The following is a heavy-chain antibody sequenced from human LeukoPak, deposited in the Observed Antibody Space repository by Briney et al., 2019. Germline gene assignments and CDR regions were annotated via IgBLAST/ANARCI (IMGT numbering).Heavy chain of an antibody. J-gene: IGHJ4*02. V-gene: IGHV3-30*04. CDR3: ARDLYGSSGWYNVLDY. CDR2: ISYDGSNK. Sequence: GRSLRLSYAASGFTFSSYAMHWVSQAPGKGLEWVAVISYDGSNKYYADSVKGRFTISRDNSKNTLYLQMNSLRAEDTAVYYCARDLYGSSGWYNVLDYWGQGTLVTVSS. D-gene: IGHD6-19*01. CDR1: GFTFSSYA.